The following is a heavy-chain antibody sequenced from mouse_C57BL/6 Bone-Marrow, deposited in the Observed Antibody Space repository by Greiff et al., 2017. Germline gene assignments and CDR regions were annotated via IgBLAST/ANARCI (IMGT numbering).Heavy chain of an antibody. CDR1: GFTFSSYT. J-gene: IGHJ1*03. D-gene: IGHD1-1*01. CDR3: ARQVTTVLATKYFDV. Sequence: EVKLVESGGGLVKPGGSLKLSCAASGFTFSSYTMSWVRQTPEKRLQWVAAISGGGGNTYYPDSVKGRFTISRDNDKNSLYLQMSSLSSEDTALYYCARQVTTVLATKYFDVWGTGTTVTVSS. V-gene: IGHV5-9*01. CDR2: ISGGGGNT.